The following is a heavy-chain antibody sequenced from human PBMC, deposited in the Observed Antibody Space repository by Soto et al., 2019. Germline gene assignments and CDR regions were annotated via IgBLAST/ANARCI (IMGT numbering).Heavy chain of an antibody. J-gene: IGHJ6*02. Sequence: QVQLQQWGAGLLKPSETLSLTCAVYGGSFSGYYWSWIRQPPGKGLEWIGEINHSGSTNDNPSLRCRAPSSVDTSTNQFSLKRSSVTAADTAVYYCARYCSSTGCYWYYYYGMDVWGQGTTVTVSS. D-gene: IGHD2-2*01. CDR2: INHSGST. CDR3: ARYCSSTGCYWYYYYGMDV. CDR1: GGSFSGYY. V-gene: IGHV4-34*04.